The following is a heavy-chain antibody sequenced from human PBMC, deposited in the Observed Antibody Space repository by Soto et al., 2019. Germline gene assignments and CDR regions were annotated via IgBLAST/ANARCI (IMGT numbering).Heavy chain of an antibody. CDR2: INHSGST. D-gene: IGHD4-17*01. J-gene: IGHJ4*02. V-gene: IGHV4-34*01. Sequence: LSLTCAVYGGSFSGYYWSWIRQPPGKGLEWIGEINHSGSTNYNPSLKSRVTISVDTSKNQFSLKLSSVTAADTAVYYCARATVTTSGDFDYWGQGTLVTVSS. CDR3: ARATVTTSGDFDY. CDR1: GGSFSGYY.